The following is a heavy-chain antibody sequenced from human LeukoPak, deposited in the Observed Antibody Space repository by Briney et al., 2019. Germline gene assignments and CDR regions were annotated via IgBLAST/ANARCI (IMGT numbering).Heavy chain of an antibody. J-gene: IGHJ2*01. V-gene: IGHV3-7*01. CDR3: TRVYGDSDWYFDL. CDR2: INRDGSEK. D-gene: IGHD4-17*01. CDR1: GFTFSDHW. Sequence: GGSQRLSCAASGFTFSDHWMHCVRQAPGKGLEWVATINRDGSEKWYLDSVRGRFTISRDNAKNSLHLQMNSLRAEDTAVYYCTRVYGDSDWYFDLWGRGTLVTVSS.